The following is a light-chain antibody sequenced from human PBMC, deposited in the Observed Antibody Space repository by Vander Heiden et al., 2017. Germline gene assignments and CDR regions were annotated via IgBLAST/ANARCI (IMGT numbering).Light chain of an antibody. CDR2: SNN. V-gene: IGLV1-44*01. CDR3: AAWDDSLNGNYV. Sequence: QSVLTQLPSASGTPGQRVTISCSGSSSNIGSNTVNWYQQLPGTAPELLIYSNNQRPSGVPDRFSGSKSGTSASLAISGLQSEDEADYYCAAWDDSLNGNYVFGTGTKVTVL. CDR1: SSNIGSNT. J-gene: IGLJ1*01.